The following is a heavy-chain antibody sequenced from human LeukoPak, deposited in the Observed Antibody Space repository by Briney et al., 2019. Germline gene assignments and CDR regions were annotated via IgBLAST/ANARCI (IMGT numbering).Heavy chain of an antibody. CDR3: AIMHGYYDGSGYWVQ. Sequence: PGGSLRRYCAASGFTFGSYGMSWVRQAPGKGLEWVLVITPNVDRTSYADSVEGRFTISRDNPRNSLYMQMNSLRDEGTALYYCAIMHGYYDGSGYWVQWGQGTLVTVSS. J-gene: IGHJ1*01. CDR1: GFTFGSYG. CDR2: ITPNVDRT. D-gene: IGHD3-22*01. V-gene: IGHV3-23*01.